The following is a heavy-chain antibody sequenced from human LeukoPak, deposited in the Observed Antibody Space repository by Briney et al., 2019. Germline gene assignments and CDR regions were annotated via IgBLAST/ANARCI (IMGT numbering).Heavy chain of an antibody. D-gene: IGHD3-16*01. CDR3: ARDEGDYVWGSLSI. Sequence: GGSLRLSCAASGFTFSSYEMNWVRQAPGKGLEWVSYISSSGSTIYYADYVKGRFTISRDNAKNSLYLQMNSLRAEDTAVYYCARDEGDYVWGSLSIWGQGTLVTVSS. V-gene: IGHV3-48*03. J-gene: IGHJ4*02. CDR2: ISSSGSTI. CDR1: GFTFSSYE.